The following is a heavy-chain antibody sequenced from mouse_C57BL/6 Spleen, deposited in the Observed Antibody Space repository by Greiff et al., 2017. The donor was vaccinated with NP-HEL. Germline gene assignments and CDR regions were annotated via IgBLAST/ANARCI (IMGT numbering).Heavy chain of an antibody. J-gene: IGHJ2*01. Sequence: EVQLVESGGGLVKPGGSLKLSCAASGFTFSDYGMHWVRQAPEKGLEWVAYISSGSSTIYYADTVKGRFTISRDNAKNTLFLQMTSLRSEDTAMYYCASSITTVVAPFDYWGQGTTLTVSS. V-gene: IGHV5-17*01. CDR3: ASSITTVVAPFDY. CDR2: ISSGSSTI. D-gene: IGHD1-1*01. CDR1: GFTFSDYG.